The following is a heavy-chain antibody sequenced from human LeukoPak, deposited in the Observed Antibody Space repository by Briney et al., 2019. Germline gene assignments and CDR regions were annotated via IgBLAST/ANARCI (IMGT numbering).Heavy chain of an antibody. J-gene: IGHJ3*02. CDR2: ISAYNGNT. CDR3: VYDFWSGYYRADAFDI. CDR1: GYTFTSYG. D-gene: IGHD3-3*01. Sequence: ASVKVSCKASGYTFTSYGVSWVRQAPGQGLEWMGWISAYNGNTNYAQKLQGRVTMTTDTSTSTAYMELRSLRSDDTAVYYCVYDFWSGYYRADAFDIWGQGTMVTVSS. V-gene: IGHV1-18*01.